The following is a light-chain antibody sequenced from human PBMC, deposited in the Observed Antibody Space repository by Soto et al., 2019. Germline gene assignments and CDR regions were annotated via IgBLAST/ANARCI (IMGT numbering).Light chain of an antibody. J-gene: IGKJ4*01. V-gene: IGKV3-11*01. CDR1: QSVTN. CDR2: DAS. CDR3: QQRTS. Sequence: EIVLTQSPATLSLSPGERATLSCRASQSVTNLAWYQQRPGQAPRLLIYDASNRATRIPVRFSGSGSGTGFTLTISSLEPEDFAVYYCQQRTSFGGGTKVEIK.